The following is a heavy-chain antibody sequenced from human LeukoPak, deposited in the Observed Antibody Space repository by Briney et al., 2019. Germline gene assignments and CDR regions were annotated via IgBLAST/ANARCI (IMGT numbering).Heavy chain of an antibody. D-gene: IGHD5-18*01. V-gene: IGHV5-51*01. Sequence: RGESLKISCKGSGYIFSSYWIGWARQLPGKGLEWMGIIYPGGSDTRYSPPFQGQVTISADKSISTAYVQWNSLRASDTAMYYCARREENSYGFDYWGQGTLVTVSS. J-gene: IGHJ4*02. CDR1: GYIFSSYW. CDR3: ARREENSYGFDY. CDR2: IYPGGSDT.